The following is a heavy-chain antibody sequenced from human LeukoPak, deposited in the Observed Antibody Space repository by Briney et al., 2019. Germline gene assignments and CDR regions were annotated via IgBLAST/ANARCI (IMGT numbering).Heavy chain of an antibody. CDR2: IYHSGST. V-gene: IGHV4-4*02. CDR3: ARGSRDSEGTYSLDY. D-gene: IGHD5-24*01. Sequence: PSETLSLTCAISGGSIGRTSWWSWVRQSPGKGLEWIGYIYHSGSTYYNPSLKSRVTISVDRSKNQFSLKLSSVTAADTAVYYCARGSRDSEGTYSLDYWGQGTLVTVSS. CDR1: GGSIGRTSW. J-gene: IGHJ4*02.